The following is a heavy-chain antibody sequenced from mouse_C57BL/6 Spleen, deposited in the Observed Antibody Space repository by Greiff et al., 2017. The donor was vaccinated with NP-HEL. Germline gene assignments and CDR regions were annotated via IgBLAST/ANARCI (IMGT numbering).Heavy chain of an antibody. CDR2: ISSGSSTI. Sequence: DVKLVESGGGLVKPGGSLKLSCAASGFTFSDYGMHWVRQAPEKGLEWVAYISSGSSTIYYADTVKGRFTFSRDNAKNTLFLQMTSLRSEDTAMYYCARWDYGDVAWFAYWGQGTLVTVSA. CDR1: GFTFSDYG. D-gene: IGHD2-4*01. J-gene: IGHJ3*01. CDR3: ARWDYGDVAWFAY. V-gene: IGHV5-17*01.